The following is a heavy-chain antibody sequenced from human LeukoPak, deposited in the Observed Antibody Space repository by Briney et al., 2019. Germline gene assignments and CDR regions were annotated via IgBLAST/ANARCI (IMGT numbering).Heavy chain of an antibody. J-gene: IGHJ4*02. D-gene: IGHD1-26*01. CDR3: ARSSGSYTYFDY. Sequence: GGSLRLSCAASGFTVSSNYMSWVRQAPGKGLEWVSVIYSGGSTYYADSVKGRFTISRDNSKNTLYLQMNSLRAEDTAVYYCARSSGSYTYFDYWGQGNLVTVSS. V-gene: IGHV3-66*02. CDR1: GFTVSSNY. CDR2: IYSGGST.